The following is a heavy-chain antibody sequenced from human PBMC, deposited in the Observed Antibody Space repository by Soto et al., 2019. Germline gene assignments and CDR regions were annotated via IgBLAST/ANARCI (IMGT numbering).Heavy chain of an antibody. CDR2: IYPGDSDT. CDR3: ARGPGLRYFDWLLGCLFDP. V-gene: IGHV5-51*01. Sequence: PGESLKISCKGSGYSFTSYWIGWVRQMPGKGLEWMGIIYPGDSDTRYSPSFQGQVTISADKSISTAYLQWSSLKALDTAMYYCARGPGLRYFDWLLGCLFDPWGQGTLVTSPQ. J-gene: IGHJ5*02. CDR1: GYSFTSYW. D-gene: IGHD3-9*01.